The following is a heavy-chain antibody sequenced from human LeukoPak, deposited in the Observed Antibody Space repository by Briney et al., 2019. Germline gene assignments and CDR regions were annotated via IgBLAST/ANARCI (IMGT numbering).Heavy chain of an antibody. Sequence: SETLSLTCAVYGGSFSGYYWSWIRQPPGKGLEWIGEINHSGSTNYNPSLKSRVTISVDTSKNQFSLKLSSVTAADTAVYYCARGMRVRGVIIIIFDYWGQGTLVTVPS. D-gene: IGHD3-10*01. CDR2: INHSGST. CDR1: GGSFSGYY. J-gene: IGHJ4*02. CDR3: ARGMRVRGVIIIIFDY. V-gene: IGHV4-34*01.